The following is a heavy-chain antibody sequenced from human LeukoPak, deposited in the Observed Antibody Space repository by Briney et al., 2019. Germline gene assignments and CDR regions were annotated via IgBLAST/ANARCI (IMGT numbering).Heavy chain of an antibody. Sequence: PGGSLRLSCAASGFTFSGSAMSWVRQAPGEGLEWVSLISYSGANSYYTDSVRGRFTISRDNSKNTLYLQMNSLRAEDTAVYYCAKRGGQWLAFDYWGQGTLVTVSS. D-gene: IGHD6-19*01. J-gene: IGHJ4*02. V-gene: IGHV3-23*01. CDR3: AKRGGQWLAFDY. CDR1: GFTFSGSA. CDR2: ISYSGANS.